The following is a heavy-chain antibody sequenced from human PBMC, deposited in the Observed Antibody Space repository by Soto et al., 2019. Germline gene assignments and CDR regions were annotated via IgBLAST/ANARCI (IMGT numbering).Heavy chain of an antibody. CDR3: ASEYGSGSITGYYYGMDV. CDR2: IYHSGST. CDR1: GGSISSSNW. V-gene: IGHV4-4*02. D-gene: IGHD3-10*01. Sequence: QVQLQESGPGLVKPSGTLSLTCAVSGGSISSSNWWSWVRQPPGKGLEWIGEIYHSGSTNYNPSLKSRVTISVDKSKNQFSLKLSSVTAADTAVYYCASEYGSGSITGYYYGMDVWGQGTTVTVSS. J-gene: IGHJ6*02.